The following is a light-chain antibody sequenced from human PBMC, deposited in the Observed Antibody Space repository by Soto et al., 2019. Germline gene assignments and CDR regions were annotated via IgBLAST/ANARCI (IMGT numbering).Light chain of an antibody. Sequence: DIQLTQSPSCLSASVGDRVTITCRASQGISSYLAWYQQKPWEAPNLLIYAASTLLSGVPSRFSGSGSATAFSLTFSSLEPEDFPTYYCQQFNSYPITFGQGTRLKIK. CDR2: AAS. J-gene: IGKJ5*01. CDR3: QQFNSYPIT. CDR1: QGISSY. V-gene: IGKV1-9*01.